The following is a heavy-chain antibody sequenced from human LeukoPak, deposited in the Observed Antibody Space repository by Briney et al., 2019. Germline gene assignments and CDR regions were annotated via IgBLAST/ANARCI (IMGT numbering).Heavy chain of an antibody. J-gene: IGHJ6*03. CDR3: ARLAGYYDFWSGLGDYYYMDV. CDR2: IYYGGNT. D-gene: IGHD3-3*01. CDR1: AGSISSTSYY. V-gene: IGHV4-39*01. Sequence: SSETLSLTCTVSAGSISSTSYYWGWIRQSPGKGLEWIGSIYYGGNTYYNPSLKSRVTMSVDTSKNQFSLKLSSVTAADTAVYYCARLAGYYDFWSGLGDYYYMDVWGKGTTVSVSS.